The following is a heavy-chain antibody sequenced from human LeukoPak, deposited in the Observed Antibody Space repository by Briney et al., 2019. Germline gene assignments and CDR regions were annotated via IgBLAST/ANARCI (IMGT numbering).Heavy chain of an antibody. CDR3: ARDRSIAAGEYYFDY. J-gene: IGHJ4*02. CDR1: GYTFTSYG. D-gene: IGHD6-25*01. CDR2: ISAYNGNT. V-gene: IGHV1-18*01. Sequence: ASVKVSCKASGYTFTSYGISWVRQAPGQGLEWMGWISAYNGNTNYAQKLQGRVTMTTDTSTSTAYMELRSLRSDHTAVYYCARDRSIAAGEYYFDYWGQGTLVTVSS.